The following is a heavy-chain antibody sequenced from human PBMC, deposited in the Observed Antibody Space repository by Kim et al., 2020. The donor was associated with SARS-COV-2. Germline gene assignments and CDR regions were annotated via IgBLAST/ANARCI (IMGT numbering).Heavy chain of an antibody. J-gene: IGHJ4*02. CDR3: ARDRGSGWYTGY. CDR2: IYHSGST. V-gene: IGHV4-38-2*02. Sequence: SETLSLTCTVSGYSISSGYYWGWIRQPPGKGLEWIGSIYHSGSTYYNPSLKSRVTISVDTSKNQFSLKLSSVTAADTAVYYCARDRGSGWYTGYWGQGTL. D-gene: IGHD6-19*01. CDR1: GYSISSGYY.